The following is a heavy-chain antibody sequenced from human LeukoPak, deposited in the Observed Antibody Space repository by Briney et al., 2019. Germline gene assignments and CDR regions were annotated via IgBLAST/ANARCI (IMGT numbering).Heavy chain of an antibody. J-gene: IGHJ4*02. D-gene: IGHD4-17*01. CDR2: IIPIFGTA. CDR3: ASGPIGYYGDYGYTDY. CDR1: GGTFSSYA. Sequence: SVKVSCKASGGTFSSYAISWVRQAPGQGLEWMGGIIPIFGTANYAQKFQGRVTITADKSTSTAYMELSSLRSDDTAVYYCASGPIGYYGDYGYTDYWGQGTLVTVSS. V-gene: IGHV1-69*06.